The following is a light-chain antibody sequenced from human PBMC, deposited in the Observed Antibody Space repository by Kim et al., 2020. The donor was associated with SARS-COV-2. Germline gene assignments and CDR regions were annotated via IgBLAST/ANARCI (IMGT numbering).Light chain of an antibody. CDR3: NSRDNTANHLI. CDR2: GKN. J-gene: IGLJ2*01. Sequence: ALEQTVRITCQGYSLRNYYAAWYQQKPGQPPVLVFFGKNNRPSGIPDRFSGSSSGSTASLTITEAQAEDEADYYCNSRDNTANHLIFGGGTQLTVL. V-gene: IGLV3-19*01. CDR1: SLRNYY.